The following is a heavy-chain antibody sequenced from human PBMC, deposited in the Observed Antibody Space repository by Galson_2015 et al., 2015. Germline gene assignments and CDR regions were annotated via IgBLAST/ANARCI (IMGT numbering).Heavy chain of an antibody. V-gene: IGHV3-23*01. CDR2: ITGSGGST. CDR3: AKLRGWSKGGGDS. D-gene: IGHD6-19*01. CDR1: GFTFSSYA. Sequence: SLRLSCAASGFTFSSYAMSWVRQAPGKGLEWVSGITGSGGSTYYADSVKGRFTISRDNSKNTLFLQMSSLRAEDTAVYYCAKLRGWSKGGGDSWGQGTPVTVSS. J-gene: IGHJ4*02.